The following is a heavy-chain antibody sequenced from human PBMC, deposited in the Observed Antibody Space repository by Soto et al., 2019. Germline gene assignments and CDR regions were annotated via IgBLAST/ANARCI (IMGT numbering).Heavy chain of an antibody. CDR1: GYTFTSYD. Sequence: ASVKVSCKASGYTFTSYDINWVRQATGQGHEWKGRMNPNIGNTSYAQKFQGRVTITGDKSISTAYMELSSLRSEDTAVYYCARGWDMITFGGVIDTYYYYGMDVWGQGTTVTVSS. CDR3: ARGWDMITFGGVIDTYYYYGMDV. D-gene: IGHD3-16*02. V-gene: IGHV1-8*01. J-gene: IGHJ6*02. CDR2: MNPNIGNT.